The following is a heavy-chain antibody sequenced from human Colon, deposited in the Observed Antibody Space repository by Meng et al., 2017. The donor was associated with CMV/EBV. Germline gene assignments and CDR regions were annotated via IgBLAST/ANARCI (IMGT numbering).Heavy chain of an antibody. D-gene: IGHD3-3*01. CDR3: VAVGRFLDY. J-gene: IGHJ4*02. Sequence: SETLSLTCNVSDDSITYYHWTWIRQPPGKGLEWIGYISYSGSTNYNPSLKSRVTISIDSSKSQFSLNLTSVTAADTAVYYCVAVGRFLDYWGQGTLVTVSS. V-gene: IGHV4-59*01. CDR1: DDSITYYH. CDR2: ISYSGST.